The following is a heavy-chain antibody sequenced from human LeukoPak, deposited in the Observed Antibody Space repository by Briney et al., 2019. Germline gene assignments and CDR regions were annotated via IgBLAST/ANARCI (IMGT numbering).Heavy chain of an antibody. J-gene: IGHJ4*02. V-gene: IGHV3-23*01. CDR1: GFTFSSYG. D-gene: IGHD3-22*01. CDR2: ISGSGGST. Sequence: PGGSLRLSCAASGFTFSSYGMSWVRQAPGKGLEWVSAISGSGGSTYYADSVKGRFTISRDNSKNTLYLQMNSLRAEDTAVYYCARGKGGYYYYWGQGTLVTVSS. CDR3: ARGKGGYYYY.